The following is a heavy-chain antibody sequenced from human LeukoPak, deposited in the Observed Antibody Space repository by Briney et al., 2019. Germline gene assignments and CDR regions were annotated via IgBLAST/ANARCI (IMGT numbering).Heavy chain of an antibody. Sequence: GGSLRLSCAASGFTFSTYAMHWVRQAPGKGLEWVAVISYDGSNKNYEDSLKGRFTISRDNSKNTLYLQMNSLRGEDTAVYYCVRGPDYYDSSYLDDWGQGILVTVSS. CDR2: ISYDGSNK. J-gene: IGHJ4*02. CDR1: GFTFSTYA. V-gene: IGHV3-30*04. CDR3: VRGPDYYDSSYLDD. D-gene: IGHD3-22*01.